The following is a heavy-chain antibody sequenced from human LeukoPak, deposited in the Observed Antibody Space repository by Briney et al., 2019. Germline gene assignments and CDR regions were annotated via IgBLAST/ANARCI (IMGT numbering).Heavy chain of an antibody. J-gene: IGHJ4*02. Sequence: GGSLRLSCAASGFTFSSYGMQWVRQAPGKGLEWVAVISYDGSIKYHADSVKGRFTISRDNSKNTLYLQMNGLRTEDTAVYYCAKEWEYFGSGRAFDYWGQGTLVTVSS. CDR1: GFTFSSYG. D-gene: IGHD3-10*01. CDR2: ISYDGSIK. CDR3: AKEWEYFGSGRAFDY. V-gene: IGHV3-30*18.